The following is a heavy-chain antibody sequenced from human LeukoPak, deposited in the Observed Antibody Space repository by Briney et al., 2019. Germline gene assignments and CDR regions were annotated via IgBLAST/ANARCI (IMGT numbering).Heavy chain of an antibody. CDR1: GYTFTSYG. CDR2: ISAYNGNT. D-gene: IGHD6-19*01. J-gene: IGHJ3*02. CDR3: AGDDSLSTTVAGTAPDAFDI. Sequence: GASVKVSCKASGYTFTSYGISWVRQAPGQGLEWMGWISAYNGNTNYAQKLQGRVTMTTDTSTSTAYMELRSLRSDDTAVYYCAGDDSLSTTVAGTAPDAFDIWGQGTMVTVSS. V-gene: IGHV1-18*01.